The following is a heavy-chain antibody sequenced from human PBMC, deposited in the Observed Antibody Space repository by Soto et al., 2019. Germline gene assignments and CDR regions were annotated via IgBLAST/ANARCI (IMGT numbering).Heavy chain of an antibody. CDR2: VTGIGSTN. CDR3: VTSRSGCYFAGFDI. V-gene: IGHV3-23*05. J-gene: IGHJ6*02. D-gene: IGHD1-26*01. Sequence: PRGSLRLSCAASVATFSSYGMHWVRQAPGKGLEWVAGVTGIGSTNWYAGSVKGRFTISRDNSKNTLFLQMNSLRAEDTAVYYCVTSRSGCYFAGFDIWGQGTTVTVSS. CDR1: VATFSSYG.